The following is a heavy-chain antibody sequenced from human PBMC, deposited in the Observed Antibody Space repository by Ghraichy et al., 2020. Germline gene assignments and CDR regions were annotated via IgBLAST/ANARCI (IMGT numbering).Heavy chain of an antibody. D-gene: IGHD6-6*01. J-gene: IGHJ4*02. Sequence: ASVKVSCKASGYTFTSYYMHWVRQAPGQGLEWMGIINPSGGSTSYAQKFQGRVTMTRDTSTSTVYMELSSLRSEDTAVYYCARGNGNIAARLAFFDYWGQGTLVTVSS. CDR3: ARGNGNIAARLAFFDY. CDR2: INPSGGST. CDR1: GYTFTSYY. V-gene: IGHV1-46*01.